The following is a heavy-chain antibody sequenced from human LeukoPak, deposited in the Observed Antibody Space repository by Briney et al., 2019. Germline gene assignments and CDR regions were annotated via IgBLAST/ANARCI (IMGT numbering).Heavy chain of an antibody. Sequence: GESLKISCKGSGYKFTNYWITWVRQMPGKGLEWMGRIDPNDSYINYNPSFQGHVTISADKSINTAYLQWSSLKPSDTAIYYCARLRACMKISMSSGRSDFWGQGALVIVS. CDR1: GYKFTNYW. CDR3: ARLRACMKISMSSGRSDF. J-gene: IGHJ4*02. CDR2: IDPNDSYI. V-gene: IGHV5-10-1*01. D-gene: IGHD1-26*01.